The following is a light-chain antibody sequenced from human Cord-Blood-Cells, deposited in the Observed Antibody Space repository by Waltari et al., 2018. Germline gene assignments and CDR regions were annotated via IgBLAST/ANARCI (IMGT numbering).Light chain of an antibody. Sequence: EIVLTQSPGTLSLSPGEGATFPCRASQSVSSSYLAWYQQKPGQAPRLLIYGASSRATGIPDRFSGSGSGTDFTLTISRLEPEDFAVYYCQQYGSSPMYTFGQGTKLEIK. CDR1: QSVSSSY. J-gene: IGKJ2*01. CDR3: QQYGSSPMYT. CDR2: GAS. V-gene: IGKV3-20*01.